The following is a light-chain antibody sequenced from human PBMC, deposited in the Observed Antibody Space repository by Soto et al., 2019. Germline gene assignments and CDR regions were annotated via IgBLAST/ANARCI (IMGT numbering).Light chain of an antibody. J-gene: IGKJ1*01. CDR1: QSVSSY. CDR3: QQRGNWPRT. V-gene: IGKV3-11*01. CDR2: DAS. Sequence: EIVLTQSPATLSLSPGERATLSCRASQSVSSYLAWYQQKPGQAPRLLIYDASNRATGIPARFTGSGSGTDFTLTISGLEPEDFAVYYCQQRGNWPRTFGQGTKVEI.